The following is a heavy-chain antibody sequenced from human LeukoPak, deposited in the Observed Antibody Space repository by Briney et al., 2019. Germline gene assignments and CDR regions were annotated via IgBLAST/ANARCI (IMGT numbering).Heavy chain of an antibody. Sequence: GASVKVSCKASGYTFTAYGITWVRQAPGQGLEWMGWISGYNGDTNYAQKYQGRLTLTTDTSTSTAYMGLRSLRSDDTAVYYCARALGPATSITKTWFDPWGQGTLVTVSS. CDR3: ARALGPATSITKTWFDP. CDR2: ISGYNGDT. V-gene: IGHV1-18*01. J-gene: IGHJ5*02. CDR1: GYTFTAYG. D-gene: IGHD1-14*01.